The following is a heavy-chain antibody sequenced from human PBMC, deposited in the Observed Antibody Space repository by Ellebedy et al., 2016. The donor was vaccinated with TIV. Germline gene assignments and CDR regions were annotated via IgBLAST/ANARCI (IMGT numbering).Heavy chain of an antibody. CDR2: ISAYNGNT. V-gene: IGHV1-18*04. CDR1: GYTFTSYG. J-gene: IGHJ6*02. D-gene: IGHD6-13*01. Sequence: ASVKVSXXASGYTFTSYGISWVRQAPGQGLEWMGWISAYNGNTNYAQKLQGRVTMTTDTSTSTAYMELRSLRSDDTAVYYCARELNEAGYSSSWYLTLKYYYYYYGMDVWGQGTTVTVSS. CDR3: ARELNEAGYSSSWYLTLKYYYYYYGMDV.